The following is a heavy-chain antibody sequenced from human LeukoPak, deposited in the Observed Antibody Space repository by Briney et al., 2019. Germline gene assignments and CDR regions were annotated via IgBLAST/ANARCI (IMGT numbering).Heavy chain of an antibody. V-gene: IGHV3-30-3*01. CDR3: ARSYYYDSSHTVDY. D-gene: IGHD3-22*01. Sequence: GGSLRLSCAASGFTFSSYAMHWVRQAPGKGLEWVAVISYDGSNKYYADSVKGRFTISRDNSKNTLYLQMNSLRAEDTAVYYCARSYYYDSSHTVDYWGQGTLVTVYS. CDR1: GFTFSSYA. CDR2: ISYDGSNK. J-gene: IGHJ4*02.